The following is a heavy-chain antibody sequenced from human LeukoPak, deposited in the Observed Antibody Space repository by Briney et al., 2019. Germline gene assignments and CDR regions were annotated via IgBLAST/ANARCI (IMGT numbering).Heavy chain of an antibody. V-gene: IGHV5-51*01. CDR3: ARPGFLEWLFPFDY. J-gene: IGHJ4*02. D-gene: IGHD3-3*01. CDR1: GYSFTCYW. CDR2: IYPGDSDT. Sequence: GESLKISCKGSGYSFTCYWIGWVRQMPGKGLEWMGIIYPGDSDTRYSPSFQGQVTISADKSISTAYLQWSSLKPSDTAMYSCARPGFLEWLFPFDYWGQGTLVTVSS.